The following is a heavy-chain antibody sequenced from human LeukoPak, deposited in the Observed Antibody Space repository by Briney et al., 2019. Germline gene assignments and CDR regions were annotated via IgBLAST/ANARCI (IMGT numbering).Heavy chain of an antibody. CDR2: ISGSGGST. V-gene: IGHV3-23*01. D-gene: IGHD5-12*01. CDR1: GFTFSSYG. J-gene: IGHJ4*02. Sequence: PGGTLRLSCAASGFTFSSYGMSWVRQAPGKGLEWVSAISGSGGSTYYADSVKGRFTISRDNSKNTLYLQMNSLRAEDSAVYYCVKDSYNGYDFAYFDFWGQGTRVTVSS. CDR3: VKDSYNGYDFAYFDF.